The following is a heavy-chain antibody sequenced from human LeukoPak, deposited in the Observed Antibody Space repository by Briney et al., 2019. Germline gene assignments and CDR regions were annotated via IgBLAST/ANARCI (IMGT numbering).Heavy chain of an antibody. CDR1: GGSISRYH. V-gene: IGHV4-59*12. CDR3: ARTRAYGGRPDY. Sequence: PSETLSLTCTVSGGSISRYHWSWIRQPPGKGLEWIGYIYYSGSTNYNPSLKSRVTISVDTSKNQFSLKLSSVTAADTAMYYCARTRAYGGRPDYWGQGTLVTVSS. CDR2: IYYSGST. D-gene: IGHD4-23*01. J-gene: IGHJ4*02.